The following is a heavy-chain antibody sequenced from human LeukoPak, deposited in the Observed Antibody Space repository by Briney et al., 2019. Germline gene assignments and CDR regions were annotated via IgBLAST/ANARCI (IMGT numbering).Heavy chain of an antibody. J-gene: IGHJ4*02. CDR2: ISSSGSTI. D-gene: IGHD3-22*01. Sequence: GGSLRLSCAASGFTFSDYYMSWIRQAPGKGLEWVSYISSSGSTIYYADSVKGRFTISRDNAKNSLYLQMNSLRAEDTALYYCAKAGSLHYYDSSGYCDYWGQGTLVTVSS. CDR3: AKAGSLHYYDSSGYCDY. V-gene: IGHV3-11*01. CDR1: GFTFSDYY.